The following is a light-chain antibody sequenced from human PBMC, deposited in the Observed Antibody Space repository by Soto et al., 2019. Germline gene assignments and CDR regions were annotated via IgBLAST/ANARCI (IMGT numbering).Light chain of an antibody. CDR2: DNN. J-gene: IGLJ2*01. CDR1: SSNLGNNY. V-gene: IGLV1-51*01. Sequence: QSVLTPPPSVSAAPGQTVTISCSGSSSNLGNNYVSWYQQLPGTAPKLLIYDNNKRPSGIPDRFSGSKSGTSGTLDITGLQTGDEADYYCATWDGSLPAEVFGGGTKLTVL. CDR3: ATWDGSLPAEV.